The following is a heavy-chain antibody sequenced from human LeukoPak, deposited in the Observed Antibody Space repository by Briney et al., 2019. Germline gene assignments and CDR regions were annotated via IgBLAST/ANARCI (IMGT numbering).Heavy chain of an antibody. CDR1: GFTFDDYA. Sequence: GGSLRLSCAASGFTFDDYAMHWVRQAPGKGLEWVSGISWNSGSIGYADSVKGRFTISRDNAKNSLYLQMNSLRAEDMALYYCAKGPKRCFDWLGNWFDPWGQGTLVTVSS. J-gene: IGHJ5*02. CDR3: AKGPKRCFDWLGNWFDP. V-gene: IGHV3-9*03. CDR2: ISWNSGSI. D-gene: IGHD3-9*01.